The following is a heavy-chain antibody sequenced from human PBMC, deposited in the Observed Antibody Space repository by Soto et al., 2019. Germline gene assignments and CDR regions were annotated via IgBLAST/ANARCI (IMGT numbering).Heavy chain of an antibody. D-gene: IGHD1-26*01. J-gene: IGHJ5*02. CDR1: GGSIRSSFYF. V-gene: IGHV4-30-4*08. CDR2: VYSSGST. CDR3: ARQTTKGAWFDP. Sequence: SETLSLTCTVSGGSIRSSFYFWGWIRQPPGRGLEWIGNVYSSGSTYDNPSLKSRVTMSVDTSKNQFSLKLSSVTAADTAVYYCARQTTKGAWFDPWGQGTLVTVSS.